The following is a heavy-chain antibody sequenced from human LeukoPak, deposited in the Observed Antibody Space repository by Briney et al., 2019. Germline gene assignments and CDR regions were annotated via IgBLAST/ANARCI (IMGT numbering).Heavy chain of an antibody. J-gene: IGHJ4*02. D-gene: IGHD5-18*01. CDR3: ARASSDETAMAPPFAY. Sequence: SVKVSCKASGGTFNNYGINWVRQAPGQGLEWMGGIIPIFGTANYQQKFQGRVTITADESTSTAYMSLSRLRFEDTAVYYCARASSDETAMAPPFAYWGQGTLVTVSS. CDR2: IIPIFGTA. CDR1: GGTFNNYG. V-gene: IGHV1-69*01.